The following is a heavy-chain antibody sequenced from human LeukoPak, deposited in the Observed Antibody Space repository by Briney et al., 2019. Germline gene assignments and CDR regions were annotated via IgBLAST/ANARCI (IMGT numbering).Heavy chain of an antibody. CDR2: INHSGST. D-gene: IGHD3-10*01. Sequence: PSETLSLTCAVYGGSFSGYYWSWIRQPPGKGLEWIGEINHSGSTNYNPSLKSRVTISVDTSKNQFSLKLSSVTAADTAVYYCARLAPMAFYYYYGMDVWGQGTTVTVSS. V-gene: IGHV4-34*01. CDR3: ARLAPMAFYYYYGMDV. J-gene: IGHJ6*02. CDR1: GGSFSGYY.